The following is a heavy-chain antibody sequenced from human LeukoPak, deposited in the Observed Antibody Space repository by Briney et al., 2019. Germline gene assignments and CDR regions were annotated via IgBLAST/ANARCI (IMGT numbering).Heavy chain of an antibody. CDR1: GGSISSSSYY. V-gene: IGHV4-39*01. Sequence: PSETLSLTCTVSGGSISSSSYYWGWIRQPPGKGLEWIGSIYYSGSTYYNPSLKSRVTISVDTSKNQFSLKLSSVTAADTAVYYCARHLGRATRDGLVVRRPYYFDYWGQGTLVTVSS. D-gene: IGHD5-24*01. CDR3: ARHLGRATRDGLVVRRPYYFDY. J-gene: IGHJ4*02. CDR2: IYYSGST.